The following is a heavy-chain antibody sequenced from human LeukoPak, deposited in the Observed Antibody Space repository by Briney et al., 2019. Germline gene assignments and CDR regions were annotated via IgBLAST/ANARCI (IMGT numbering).Heavy chain of an antibody. D-gene: IGHD1-26*01. Sequence: SETLSLTCTVSGGSISSGSYYWSWIRQPAGKGLEWIGRIYTSGSTNYNPSLKSRVTISVDTSKNQFSLKLSSVTAADTAVYYCARHGYSGSYYAIDYWGQGTLVTVSS. CDR3: ARHGYSGSYYAIDY. CDR1: GGSISSGSYY. CDR2: IYTSGST. V-gene: IGHV4-61*02. J-gene: IGHJ4*02.